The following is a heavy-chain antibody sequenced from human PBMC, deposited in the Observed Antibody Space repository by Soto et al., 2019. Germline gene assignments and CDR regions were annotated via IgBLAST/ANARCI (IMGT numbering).Heavy chain of an antibody. CDR3: ARDPNYDILTGYRPQDYYYYYGMDV. J-gene: IGHJ6*02. CDR1: GFTFSSYA. D-gene: IGHD3-9*01. V-gene: IGHV3-30-3*01. CDR2: ISYDGSNK. Sequence: PGGSLRLSCAASGFTFSSYAMHWVRQAPGKGLEWVAVISYDGSNKYYADSVKGRFTISRDNSKNTLYLQMNSLRAEDTAVYYCARDPNYDILTGYRPQDYYYYYGMDVWGQGTTVTVSS.